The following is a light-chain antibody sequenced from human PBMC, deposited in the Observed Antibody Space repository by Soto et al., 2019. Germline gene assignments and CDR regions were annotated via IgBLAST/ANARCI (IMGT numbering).Light chain of an antibody. CDR1: QSVSHNY. CDR3: QQYNNCPLT. J-gene: IGKJ4*01. CDR2: GAS. Sequence: EIVLTQSPGTLSLSPGERATLSCRASQSVSHNYLAWYQQKPGQSPTLLIYGASSRATGIPDRFSGSGSGTEFTLTISSLQSEDFAVYYCQQYNNCPLTFGGGTKV. V-gene: IGKV3D-15*01.